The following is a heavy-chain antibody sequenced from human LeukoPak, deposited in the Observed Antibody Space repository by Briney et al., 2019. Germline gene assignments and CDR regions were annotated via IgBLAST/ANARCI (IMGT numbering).Heavy chain of an antibody. CDR3: ARVKMWHWGSSSNYYYYMDV. CDR2: IYYNGYT. Sequence: SETLSLTCTVSGGSIGTYYWSWIRQPPGKGLEWIGYIYYNGYTDYNPSLKSRVTTSLHTSKNQFSLKLSSVTAADTAVYYCARVKMWHWGSSSNYYYYMDVWGKGTTVTVSS. V-gene: IGHV4-59*01. CDR1: GGSIGTYY. D-gene: IGHD6-6*01. J-gene: IGHJ6*03.